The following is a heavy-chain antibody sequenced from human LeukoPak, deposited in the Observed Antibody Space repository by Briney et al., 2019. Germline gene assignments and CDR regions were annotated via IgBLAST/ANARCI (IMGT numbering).Heavy chain of an antibody. D-gene: IGHD3-22*01. Sequence: GGSLRLSCVASEFTFSSYAMSCVRQAPGKGLECVSTISGTGDSTYYADSVKGRFTISRDNSENTVYLQVNSLRAEDTAVYYCAKHYDSSGYYVDSWGQGTLVTVSS. J-gene: IGHJ4*02. V-gene: IGHV3-23*01. CDR1: EFTFSSYA. CDR2: ISGTGDST. CDR3: AKHYDSSGYYVDS.